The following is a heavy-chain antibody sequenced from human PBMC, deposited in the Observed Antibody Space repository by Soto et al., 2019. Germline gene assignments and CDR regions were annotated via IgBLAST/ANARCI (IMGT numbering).Heavy chain of an antibody. V-gene: IGHV5-51*01. CDR2: IYPGDSDT. Sequence: PGESLKISCKGSGYSFTSYWIGWVRQMPGKGLEWMGIIYPGDSDTRYSPSFQGQVTISADKSISTAYLQWSSLKASDTAMYYCARRGTRSRYYYYYVMDVWGQGTTVTVSS. CDR1: GYSFTSYW. D-gene: IGHD6-25*01. CDR3: ARRGTRSRYYYYYVMDV. J-gene: IGHJ6*02.